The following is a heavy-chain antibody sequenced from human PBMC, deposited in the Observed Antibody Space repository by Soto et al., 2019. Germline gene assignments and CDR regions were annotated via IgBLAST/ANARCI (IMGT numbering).Heavy chain of an antibody. CDR1: GGSISSSSYY. J-gene: IGHJ6*02. CDR2: IYYSGST. Sequence: PSETLSLTCTVSGGSISSSSYYWGWIRQPPGKGLEWIGSIYYSGSTYYNPSLKSRVTISVDTSKNQFSLKLSSVTAADTAVYYCARRDYGHPGYGMDVWGQGTTVTVSS. D-gene: IGHD4-17*01. CDR3: ARRDYGHPGYGMDV. V-gene: IGHV4-39*01.